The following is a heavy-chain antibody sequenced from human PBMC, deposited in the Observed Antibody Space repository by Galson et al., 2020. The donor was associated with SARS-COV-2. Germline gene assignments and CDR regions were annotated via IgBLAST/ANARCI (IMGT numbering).Heavy chain of an antibody. CDR2: INSDGSST. J-gene: IGHJ6*02. CDR3: TRDRVAGSRTPYYFATYYGMDV. CDR1: GFTFNSYW. V-gene: IGHV3-74*01. Sequence: GESLKISCAASGFTFNSYWMHWVRQAPGKGLVWVSRINSDGSSTNYADSVKGRFTISRDNAKNTLYLQMNSLRAEDTAVYYCTRDRVAGSRTPYYFATYYGMDVWGQGTTVTVSS. D-gene: IGHD1-26*01.